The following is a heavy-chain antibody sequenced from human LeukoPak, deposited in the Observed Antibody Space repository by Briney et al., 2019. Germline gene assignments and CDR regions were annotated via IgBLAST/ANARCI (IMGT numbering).Heavy chain of an antibody. V-gene: IGHV3-69-1*01. Sequence: PGGSLRLSCAASGLTFSYYNMNWVRQAPGKGLEWVSSISSSSYIYYADSVKGRFTISRDNAKNPLYLQMNSLRAEDTAVYYCASGYSGLAGGYWGQGTLVTVSS. J-gene: IGHJ4*02. CDR3: ASGYSGLAGGY. D-gene: IGHD5-12*01. CDR2: ISSSSYI. CDR1: GLTFSYYN.